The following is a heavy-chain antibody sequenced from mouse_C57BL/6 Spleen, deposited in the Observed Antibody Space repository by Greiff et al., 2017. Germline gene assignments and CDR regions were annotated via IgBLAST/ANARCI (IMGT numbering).Heavy chain of an antibody. CDR2: IDPETGGT. CDR3: TRSTTVVATSRCDY. V-gene: IGHV1-15*01. Sequence: VQLQQSGAELVRPGASVTLSCKASGYTFTDYEMHWVKQTPVHGLEWIGAIDPETGGTAYNQKFKGKAILTADKSSSTAYMELRSLTSEDSAVYYCTRSTTVVATSRCDYWGQGTTLTVSS. J-gene: IGHJ2*01. D-gene: IGHD1-1*01. CDR1: GYTFTDYE.